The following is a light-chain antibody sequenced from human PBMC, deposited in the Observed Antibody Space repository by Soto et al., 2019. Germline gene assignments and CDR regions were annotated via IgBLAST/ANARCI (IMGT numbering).Light chain of an antibody. Sequence: DIKLTQSPSTLSASVGDRVTLTCLASQSISSWLAWYQQKPGKAPKLLIYDASSLESGVPSRFSGSGSGTEFTLTISSLQPDDFATYYCQQYNSYSRTFGQGTKVDI. CDR2: DAS. CDR3: QQYNSYSRT. CDR1: QSISSW. J-gene: IGKJ1*01. V-gene: IGKV1-5*01.